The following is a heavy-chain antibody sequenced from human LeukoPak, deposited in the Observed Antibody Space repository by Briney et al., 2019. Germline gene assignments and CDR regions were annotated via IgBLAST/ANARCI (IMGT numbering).Heavy chain of an antibody. CDR2: ISGSGGST. Sequence: GGSLRLSCAVSGFTFSSYAMIWVRQAPGKGLEWVSAISGSGGSTYYADSVKGRFTISRDNSKNTLYLQVNSLRAGDTAVYYCAKDLRSTSSRGVFDYWGQGTLVTVSS. D-gene: IGHD2-2*01. V-gene: IGHV3-23*01. J-gene: IGHJ4*02. CDR3: AKDLRSTSSRGVFDY. CDR1: GFTFSSYA.